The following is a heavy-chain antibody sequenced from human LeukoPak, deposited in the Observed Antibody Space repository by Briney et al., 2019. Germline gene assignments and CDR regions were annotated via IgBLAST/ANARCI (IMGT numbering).Heavy chain of an antibody. CDR3: AREHADYYDSSGYQGL. V-gene: IGHV3-21*01. CDR1: GFTFSSYS. CDR2: ISSSSSYI. Sequence: GGSMRLSCGASGFTFSSYSMNWVPQAPGKGLEWVSSISSSSSYIYYADSVKGRFTISRDNAKNSLYLQMNSLRAEDTAVYYCAREHADYYDSSGYQGLWGQGTLVTVSS. J-gene: IGHJ4*02. D-gene: IGHD3-22*01.